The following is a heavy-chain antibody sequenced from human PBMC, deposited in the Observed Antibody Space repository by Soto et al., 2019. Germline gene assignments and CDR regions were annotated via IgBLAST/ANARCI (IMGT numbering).Heavy chain of an antibody. Sequence: EVQLLESGGGLVQPGGSLRLSCAASGFRFSNYAMSWVRQAPGKGLEWVSGIGGRGTSAYYADSVKGRFAISRDNSENTVFLQLNSLSADDTAVYFCARVDKSSWWAFDDWGQGTLVTVSS. J-gene: IGHJ4*02. CDR1: GFRFSNYA. CDR2: IGGRGTSA. V-gene: IGHV3-23*01. CDR3: ARVDKSSWWAFDD. D-gene: IGHD6-13*01.